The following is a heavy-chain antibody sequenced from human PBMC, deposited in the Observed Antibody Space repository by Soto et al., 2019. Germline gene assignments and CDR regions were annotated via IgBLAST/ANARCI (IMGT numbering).Heavy chain of an antibody. V-gene: IGHV3-53*02. Sequence: EEQLVETGGGLIQPGGSPRLSCAASGFNVSSNYMNWVRQAPGKGPEWVSSIYSGGNTYYADSVKGRFTISRDNSKNMVYSQMTSLRAEDTALYYCARLLIIPIISAGNRYYVRDVWGQGNTLSVSS. CDR2: IYSGGNT. J-gene: IGHJ6*02. CDR3: ARLLIIPIISAGNRYYVRDV. CDR1: GFNVSSNY. D-gene: IGHD3-3*01.